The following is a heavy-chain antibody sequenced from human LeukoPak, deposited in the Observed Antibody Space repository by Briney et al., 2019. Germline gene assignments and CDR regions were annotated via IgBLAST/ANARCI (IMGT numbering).Heavy chain of an antibody. CDR2: ISSSGSTI. Sequence: GGSLRLSCAASGFTFSDYYMSWIRQAPGKGLEWVSYISSSGSTIYYADSVKGRFTISRDNAKNSLYLQMNCLRAEDTAVYYCARAERELLEEYFQHWGQGTLVTVSS. CDR3: ARAERELLEEYFQH. D-gene: IGHD1-26*01. J-gene: IGHJ1*01. V-gene: IGHV3-11*01. CDR1: GFTFSDYY.